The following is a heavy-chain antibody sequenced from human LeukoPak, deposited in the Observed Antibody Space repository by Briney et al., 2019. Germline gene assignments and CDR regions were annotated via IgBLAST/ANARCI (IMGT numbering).Heavy chain of an antibody. V-gene: IGHV6-1*01. CDR1: GDSVSSDSAA. Sequence: SQTLSLTCAISGDSVSSDSAAWNWIRQSPSRGLEWLGRTYYRSQWFIDYAVSVKTRITIKADTSRNQSSLELNSVTPEDTGVYYCARGSGYYDTGSFSFVDSWGQGTLVTVSS. CDR2: TYYRSQWFI. J-gene: IGHJ4*02. CDR3: ARGSGYYDTGSFSFVDS. D-gene: IGHD3-22*01.